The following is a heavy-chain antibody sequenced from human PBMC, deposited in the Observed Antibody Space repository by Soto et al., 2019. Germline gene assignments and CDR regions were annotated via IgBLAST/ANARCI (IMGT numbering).Heavy chain of an antibody. J-gene: IGHJ6*02. V-gene: IGHV4-30-2*01. CDR1: GGSISSGGYS. D-gene: IGHD2-2*01. CDR3: ARDRIVLVPAAFRSLYYYYGMDV. Sequence: SETLSLTCAVSGGSISSGGYSWSWIRQPPGKGLEWIGYIYHSGSTYYNPSLKSRVTISVDNSKNTLYLQMNSLRAEDTAVYYCARDRIVLVPAAFRSLYYYYGMDVWGQGTTVTVSS. CDR2: IYHSGST.